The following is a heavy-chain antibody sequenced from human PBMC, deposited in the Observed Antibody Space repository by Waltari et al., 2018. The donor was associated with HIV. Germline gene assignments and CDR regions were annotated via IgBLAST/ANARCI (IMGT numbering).Heavy chain of an antibody. D-gene: IGHD3-10*01. CDR3: VRGPSRRVHFHSQSFFHYSCFDV. CDR2: INDGGKT. CDR1: GVSLTEHF. Sequence: QVQLQQWGAGLLRPSETLSLTCAVYGVSLTEHFWRWVRQSPRKGLEWIGEINDGGKTNYNPSLKSRVAMSIDMAKNQFALNLTSVTAADTATYYCVRGPSRRVHFHSQSFFHYSCFDVWGRGTTVTVSS. V-gene: IGHV4-34*01. J-gene: IGHJ6*02.